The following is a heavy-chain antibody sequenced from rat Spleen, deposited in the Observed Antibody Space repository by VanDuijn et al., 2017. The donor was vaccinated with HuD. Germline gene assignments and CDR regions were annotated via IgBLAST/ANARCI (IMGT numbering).Heavy chain of an antibody. J-gene: IGHJ2*01. Sequence: EVQLVESGGGLVQPGRSLKLSCAASRFTFSDYYMAWVRQAPKKGLEWVASISYEGSSTYYGDSVKGRFTISRDNAKSTLYLQMDSLRSEDTATYYCARWDFDYWGQGVMVTVSS. CDR2: ISYEGSST. CDR3: ARWDFDY. CDR1: RFTFSDYY. V-gene: IGHV5-22*01.